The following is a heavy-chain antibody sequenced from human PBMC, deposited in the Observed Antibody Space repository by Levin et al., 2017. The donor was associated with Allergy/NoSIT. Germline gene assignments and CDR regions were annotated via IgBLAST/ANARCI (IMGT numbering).Heavy chain of an antibody. V-gene: IGHV3-33*01. CDR3: ARDPLRAHGDYGIIDY. D-gene: IGHD4-17*01. J-gene: IGHJ4*02. Sequence: GESLKISCAASGFNFSSHGMHWVRQAPGKGLEWVAAIWFDGSNKYYAESVKGRFIISRDNSKKTLSLEMYSLRGEDTAVYYCARDPLRAHGDYGIIDYWGQGTLVTVSS. CDR1: GFNFSSHG. CDR2: IWFDGSNK.